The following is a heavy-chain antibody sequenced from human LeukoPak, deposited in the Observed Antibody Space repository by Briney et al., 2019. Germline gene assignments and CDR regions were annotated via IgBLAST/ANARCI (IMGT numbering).Heavy chain of an antibody. J-gene: IGHJ6*03. Sequence: GASVKVSCKASGYTFTGYYMHWVRQAPGQGLEWMGWINPNSGGTNYAQKFQGRVTMTRDTSISTAYMELSRLRSDDTAVYYCARGIVVVPAARRTYYYYYYMDVWGKGTTVTISS. D-gene: IGHD2-2*01. CDR2: INPNSGGT. CDR3: ARGIVVVPAARRTYYYYYYMDV. CDR1: GYTFTGYY. V-gene: IGHV1-2*02.